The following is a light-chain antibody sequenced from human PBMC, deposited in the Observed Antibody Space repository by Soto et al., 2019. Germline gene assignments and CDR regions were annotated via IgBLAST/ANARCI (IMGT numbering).Light chain of an antibody. CDR3: QQYDNSPPMYT. CDR2: GVY. V-gene: IGKV3-20*01. Sequence: EIVLTQSPGTLXLSPGERATLSCRASQSVSSSYLSWYQQRPGQAPRLLIYGVYNRATGIPDRFSGSGSGTDFTLTISRLEPEDFAVYYCQQYDNSPPMYTFGQGTKLEIK. J-gene: IGKJ2*01. CDR1: QSVSSSY.